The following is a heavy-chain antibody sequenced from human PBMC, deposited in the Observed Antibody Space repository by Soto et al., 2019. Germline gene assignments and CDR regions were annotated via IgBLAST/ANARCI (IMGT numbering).Heavy chain of an antibody. D-gene: IGHD3-10*01. V-gene: IGHV4-31*03. Sequence: SETLSLTCTVSGGSISNVGYYCNCVRQHPGKGLEWIGYIHYSGSTWYNPSLESRVTISVDTSKDQFSLKLRSVTAADTAVYYCARVRGSGNYAAYYFDSWGQGTLVTVS. CDR2: IHYSGST. J-gene: IGHJ4*01. CDR3: ARVRGSGNYAAYYFDS. CDR1: GGSISNVGYY.